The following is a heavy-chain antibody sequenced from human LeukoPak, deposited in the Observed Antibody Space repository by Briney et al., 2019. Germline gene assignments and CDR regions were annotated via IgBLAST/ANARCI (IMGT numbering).Heavy chain of an antibody. CDR3: ARKSHYELDP. Sequence: GGSLRLSCAASGFTFSSYSMNWVRQAPGKGLEWVSYISSSGSTIYYADSVKGRFTISRDNAKNSLYLQMNSLRAEDTAVYYCARKSHYELDPWGQGTLVTVSS. CDR2: ISSSGSTI. D-gene: IGHD4-17*01. CDR1: GFTFSSYS. V-gene: IGHV3-48*04. J-gene: IGHJ5*02.